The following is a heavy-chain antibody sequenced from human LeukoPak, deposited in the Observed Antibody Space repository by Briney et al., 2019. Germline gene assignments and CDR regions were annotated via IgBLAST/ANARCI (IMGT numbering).Heavy chain of an antibody. CDR1: GGSISSGGYY. CDR2: IYHSGST. CDR3: ARGRPDYDILTGYYDY. V-gene: IGHV4-30-2*01. Sequence: SQTLSLTFTVSGGSISSGGYYWSWIRQPPGKGLEWIGYIYHSGSTYYNPSLKGRVTISVDRSKNQFSLKLSSATAADTAVYYCARGRPDYDILTGYYDYWGQGTLVTVSS. J-gene: IGHJ4*02. D-gene: IGHD3-9*01.